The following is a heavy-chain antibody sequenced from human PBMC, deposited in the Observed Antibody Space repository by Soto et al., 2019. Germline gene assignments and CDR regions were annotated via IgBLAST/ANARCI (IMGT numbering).Heavy chain of an antibody. Sequence: QITLKEPGHTVVKPTQTLTLTCTCSGFSVSASGVGVGWIRQPPGTALEWLALLFWDDDKRYSPSLKSRLTITKDPSKNQVVLTMTTMDPVDTATYYCTHSTRRARGSGGNCYFFDSWGQGTPVTVSS. D-gene: IGHD2-15*01. V-gene: IGHV2-5*02. CDR2: LFWDDDK. J-gene: IGHJ4*02. CDR3: THSTRRARGSGGNCYFFDS. CDR1: GFSVSASGVG.